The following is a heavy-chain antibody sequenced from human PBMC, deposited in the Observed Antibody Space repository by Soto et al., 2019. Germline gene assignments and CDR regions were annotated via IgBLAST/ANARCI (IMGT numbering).Heavy chain of an antibody. CDR1: GDSVSSSSVT. V-gene: IGHV6-1*01. CDR3: VRLIGNSWLDF. D-gene: IGHD1-26*01. J-gene: IGHJ5*01. Sequence: QVQLQQSEPGLVKPSQTLSLTCAISGDSVSSSSVTWNRIRQSPSRGLEWLGRTYYRSTWYNDYAESVKSRITINPDTSKNQFSLHLNSVTPEDTAVYYCVRLIGNSWLDFWGQGTLVTVSS. CDR2: TYYRSTWYN.